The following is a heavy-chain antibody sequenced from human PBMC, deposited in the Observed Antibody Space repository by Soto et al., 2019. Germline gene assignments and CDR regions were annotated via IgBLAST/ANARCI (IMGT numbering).Heavy chain of an antibody. D-gene: IGHD6-13*01. V-gene: IGHV4-59*01. CDR2: IHYRGST. CDR3: VRTRENSGSWDLDF. Sequence: TSETLSLTCTVSGGSISSYYWSWIRQPPGKGLEWIGYIHYRGSTNYNPSLKSRVTISVDTSKNQFSLRLSSVTAADTAMYYCVRTRENSGSWDLDFWGQGALVTVSS. J-gene: IGHJ4*02. CDR1: GGSISSYY.